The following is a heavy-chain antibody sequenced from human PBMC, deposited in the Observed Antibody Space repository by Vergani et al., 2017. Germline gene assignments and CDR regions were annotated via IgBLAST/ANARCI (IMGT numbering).Heavy chain of an antibody. V-gene: IGHV1-46*03. CDR1: VYTFTNYY. CDR3: ARPHGDILPPDPRRLHH. J-gene: IGHJ4*02. Sequence: VLLVQSGAEVKKPGASVRVSCKTSVYTFTNYYIHWVRQAPGQGLEWMGIINPSGGSTTYAQKFQGRLTMTRDTSTRTVYMDLSNLRSEDTAVYYCARPHGDILPPDPRRLHHLGQGTLVTVSA. CDR2: INPSGGST.